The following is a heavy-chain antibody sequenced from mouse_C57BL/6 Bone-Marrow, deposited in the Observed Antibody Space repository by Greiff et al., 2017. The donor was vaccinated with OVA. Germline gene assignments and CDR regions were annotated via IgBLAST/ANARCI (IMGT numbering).Heavy chain of an antibody. CDR3: ARRGWYPAWFAY. CDR1: GYTFTSYW. CDR2: INPSSGYT. D-gene: IGHD1-1*02. Sequence: QVQLQQSGAELAKPGASVKLSCKASGYTFTSYWMHWVKQRPGQGLEWIGYINPSSGYTKYNQKFKDKATSTADKSSSTAYMQLSSLTYEDSAVYYCARRGWYPAWFAYWGQGTLVTVSA. J-gene: IGHJ3*01. V-gene: IGHV1-7*01.